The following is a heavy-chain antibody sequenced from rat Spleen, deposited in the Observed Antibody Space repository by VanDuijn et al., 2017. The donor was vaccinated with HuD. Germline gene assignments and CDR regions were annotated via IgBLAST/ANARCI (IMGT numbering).Heavy chain of an antibody. CDR3: ARRHYGYTDYFDY. D-gene: IGHD1-9*01. CDR1: GFTFRNYG. CDR2: ISYGDSSGHSST. J-gene: IGHJ2*01. Sequence: EVQLVESGGGLVQPGRSLTLFCAASGFTFRNYGMAWVRQTPTKGLEWVATISYGDSSGHSSTYYRDSVKGRFTISRANAKSTLSLQMDSLRSEDTATYYCARRHYGYTDYFDYWGQGVMVTVSS. V-gene: IGHV5-29*01.